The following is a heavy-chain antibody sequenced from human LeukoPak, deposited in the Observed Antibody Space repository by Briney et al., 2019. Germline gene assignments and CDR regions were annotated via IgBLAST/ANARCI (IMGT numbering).Heavy chain of an antibody. CDR2: INTNTGNP. CDR1: GYTLTSYA. CDR3: ARGGYHFGSGTYFNFDY. J-gene: IGHJ4*02. V-gene: IGHV7-4-1*02. Sequence: ASVKVSCKASGYTLTSYAMNWARQAPGQGLEWMGWINTNTGNPTYAQDFTGRFVFSLDSSVNTAYLQISSLKAEDTAVYYCARGGYHFGSGTYFNFDYWGQGTLVTVSS. D-gene: IGHD3-10*01.